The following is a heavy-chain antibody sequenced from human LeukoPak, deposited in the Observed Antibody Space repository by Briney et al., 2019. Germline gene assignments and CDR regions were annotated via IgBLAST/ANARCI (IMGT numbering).Heavy chain of an antibody. CDR2: IDWDDDK. V-gene: IGHV2-70*04. CDR3: ALGAIAVAGSDYFDY. D-gene: IGHD6-19*01. CDR1: GFSLSTSGLR. J-gene: IGHJ4*02. Sequence: SGPTQVNPTQTLTLPCTFSGFSLSTSGLRVSWIRQPPRKALEWLARIDWDDDKFYSTSLKTRLTISKDTSKNQVVLTMTHMDPVDTATYYCALGAIAVAGSDYFDYWGQGTLVTVSS.